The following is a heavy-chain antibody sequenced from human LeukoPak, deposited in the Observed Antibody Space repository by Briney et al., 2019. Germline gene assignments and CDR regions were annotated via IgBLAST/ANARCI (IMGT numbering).Heavy chain of an antibody. Sequence: SETLSLTYTVSGGPISSSSYYWGWIRQPPGKGLEWIGSIYYSGSTYYNPSLKSRVTISVDTSKNQFSLKLSSVTAADTAVYYCAREPYGDYGYFDYWGQGTLVTVSS. CDR2: IYYSGST. V-gene: IGHV4-39*07. CDR3: AREPYGDYGYFDY. J-gene: IGHJ4*02. CDR1: GGPISSSSYY. D-gene: IGHD4-17*01.